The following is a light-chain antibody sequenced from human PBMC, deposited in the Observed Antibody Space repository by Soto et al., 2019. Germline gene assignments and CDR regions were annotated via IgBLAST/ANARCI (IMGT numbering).Light chain of an antibody. CDR3: YSKDSSNSRGG. J-gene: IGLJ2*01. CDR2: GDN. Sequence: SYELTPPPSVSVSPGQTARITCSGDPLPKKNAYWYQQRAGQAPVLVFYGDNKRPSGIHERFSVSSSGTVATLTISGAQVGDEADSFGYSKDSSNSRGGFGGGTKVTVL. V-gene: IGLV3-10*01. CDR1: PLPKKN.